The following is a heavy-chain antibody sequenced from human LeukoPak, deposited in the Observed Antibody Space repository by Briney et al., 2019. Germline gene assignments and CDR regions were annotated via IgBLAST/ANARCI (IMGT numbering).Heavy chain of an antibody. CDR3: ARKAHSSSWTHFDY. CDR2: SYPGDSDT. D-gene: IGHD6-13*01. Sequence: GASLKTSCKGFGYRFTSYWIGWVRQLPGKGLEWMGISYPGDSDTRYNPSFQGQVTISADKSISTAYLQWSSLKASDTAMYYCARKAHSSSWTHFDYWGQGTLVTVSS. V-gene: IGHV5-51*01. J-gene: IGHJ4*02. CDR1: GYRFTSYW.